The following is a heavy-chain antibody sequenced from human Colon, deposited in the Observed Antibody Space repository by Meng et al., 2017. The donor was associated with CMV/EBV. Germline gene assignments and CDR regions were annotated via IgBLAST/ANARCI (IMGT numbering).Heavy chain of an antibody. J-gene: IGHJ4*02. Sequence: GGSLRLSCEGSGFNFDDYGMNWVRQAPGKGLEWVAFIGSDGSIKRYADPVKGRLTISRDNSKNTLWLQMHSLRLEDTALYYCAREGYSNFDYWGQGTLVTVSS. D-gene: IGHD4-11*01. CDR2: IGSDGSIK. CDR1: GFNFDDYG. V-gene: IGHV3-30*02. CDR3: AREGYSNFDY.